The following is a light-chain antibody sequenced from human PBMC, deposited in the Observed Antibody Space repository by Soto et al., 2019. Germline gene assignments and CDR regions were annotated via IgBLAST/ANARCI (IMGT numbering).Light chain of an antibody. CDR1: QSVTSN. V-gene: IGKV3-15*01. CDR3: QQYNNWPKT. J-gene: IGKJ1*01. CDR2: GAS. Sequence: ELVLTQSPGTLSLSPGERAPLSCGASQSVTSNYVAWYQQKPGQAPRLLIYGASTRATGIPAMGSGSGAGTGCSLTSSSLQSEDWAVYYCQQYNNWPKTFGQGTKVEIK.